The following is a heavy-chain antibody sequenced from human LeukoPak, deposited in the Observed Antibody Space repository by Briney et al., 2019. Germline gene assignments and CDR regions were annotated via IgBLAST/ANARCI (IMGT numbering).Heavy chain of an antibody. D-gene: IGHD3-10*01. CDR2: ISAYDRNT. CDR1: GDTFKNYH. J-gene: IGHJ5*02. V-gene: IGHV1-18*01. Sequence: GASVKVSCKVFGDTFKNYHISWVRQAPGEGLEWMGWISAYDRNTNYAQQFRGRVTMTTDTSTSTAYMELASLRSDDTAVYYCAREDMVRGVTVYIWFDPWGQGALVTVSS. CDR3: AREDMVRGVTVYIWFDP.